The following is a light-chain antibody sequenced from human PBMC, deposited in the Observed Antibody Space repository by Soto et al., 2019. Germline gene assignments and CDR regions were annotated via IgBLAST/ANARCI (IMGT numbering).Light chain of an antibody. J-gene: IGLJ1*01. V-gene: IGLV2-14*01. CDR1: TSDVGGYNY. Sequence: ALTHPASVSGSLGQSITISCTGTTSDVGGYNYVSWYQQHPGKAPILMIYEVTNRPSGVSNRFSGSKSGNTASLTISGLQVEDEAEYYCGSYTGSITYVFGTGTKVTVL. CDR3: GSYTGSITYV. CDR2: EVT.